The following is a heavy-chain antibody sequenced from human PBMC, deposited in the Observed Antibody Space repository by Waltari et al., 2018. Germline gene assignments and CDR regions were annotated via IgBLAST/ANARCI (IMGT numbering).Heavy chain of an antibody. CDR3: ARDSLETGDPWFFDL. Sequence: QLQLQQSGPGLVKPSQPLSLTCTVSGGSISPDTHCCTVIRQPAGRGLEWIGRSHTSGGTKYNPSLKSRVTISVDTSQNQFSLNLNSVTAADTALYLCARDSLETGDPWFFDLWGRGTLVTVSS. J-gene: IGHJ2*01. D-gene: IGHD7-27*01. CDR1: GGSISPDTHC. V-gene: IGHV4-61*02. CDR2: SHTSGGT.